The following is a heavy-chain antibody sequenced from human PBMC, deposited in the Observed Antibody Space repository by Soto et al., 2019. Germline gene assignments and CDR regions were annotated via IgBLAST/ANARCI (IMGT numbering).Heavy chain of an antibody. Sequence: ASVKVSCKASGYTFTSYGISSVRQAPGQGLEWMGWISAYNGNTNYAQKLQGRVTMTTDTSTSTAYMELRSLRSDDTAVYYCARELPGIAVAEEQRSYWYFDLWGRGTLVTVPS. V-gene: IGHV1-18*01. CDR2: ISAYNGNT. CDR1: GYTFTSYG. D-gene: IGHD6-19*01. CDR3: ARELPGIAVAEEQRSYWYFDL. J-gene: IGHJ2*01.